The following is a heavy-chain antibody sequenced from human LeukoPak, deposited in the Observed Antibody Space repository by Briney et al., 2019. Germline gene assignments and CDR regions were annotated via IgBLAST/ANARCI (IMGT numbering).Heavy chain of an antibody. Sequence: PSETLSLTCTVSGGSVSSGSYYWSWIRQPPGKGLEWIGYIYYTGSTNYNPSLKSRVTISVDKSKNQFSLKLSSVTAADTAVYYCAAYYYDSSGYYPVFDYWGQGTLVTVSS. CDR2: IYYTGST. V-gene: IGHV4-61*01. D-gene: IGHD3-22*01. CDR3: AAYYYDSSGYYPVFDY. J-gene: IGHJ4*02. CDR1: GGSVSSGSYY.